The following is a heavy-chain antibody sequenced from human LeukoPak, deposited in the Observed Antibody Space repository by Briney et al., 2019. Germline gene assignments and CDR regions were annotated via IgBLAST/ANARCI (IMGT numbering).Heavy chain of an antibody. V-gene: IGHV3-9*01. J-gene: IGHJ4*02. CDR2: ITWNSDDM. CDR3: TRVTSWRTGFDY. D-gene: IGHD1-1*01. Sequence: GGSLRLSCAASGFSFEAYGTYWVRQAPGKGLEWVSGITWNSDDMAYADSVKGRFTISRDNAKNCLYPQMNSLTVEDTALYYCTRVTSWRTGFDYWGQGTLVTVSS. CDR1: GFSFEAYG.